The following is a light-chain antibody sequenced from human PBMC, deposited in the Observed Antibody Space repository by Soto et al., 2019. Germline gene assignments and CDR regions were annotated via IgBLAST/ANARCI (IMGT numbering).Light chain of an antibody. Sequence: IQMTQSPSSLSASVGDRVTITCRASQSISSYVNWYQQIPGKAPKLLLYAASTLRSGVPSRFSGSGSGTQFTLTINNLQPEDSATYFCLQDHDYPWTFGHGTKVDI. CDR2: AAS. J-gene: IGKJ1*01. CDR1: QSISSY. V-gene: IGKV1-6*01. CDR3: LQDHDYPWT.